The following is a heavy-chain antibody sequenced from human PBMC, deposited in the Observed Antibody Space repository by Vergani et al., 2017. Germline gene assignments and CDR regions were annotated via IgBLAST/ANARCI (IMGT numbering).Heavy chain of an antibody. D-gene: IGHD2-2*01. Sequence: QVQLQESGPGLVKPSETLSLTCTVSGGSISSHYWSWIRQPPGKGLVWIGYIYYSGSTNYNPALKSRVTISVDTAKNQFSLKLSAVTAADTAVYYCARETYAGGFDPWGQGTLVTVSS. CDR2: IYYSGST. J-gene: IGHJ5*02. CDR1: GGSISSHY. V-gene: IGHV4-59*11. CDR3: ARETYAGGFDP.